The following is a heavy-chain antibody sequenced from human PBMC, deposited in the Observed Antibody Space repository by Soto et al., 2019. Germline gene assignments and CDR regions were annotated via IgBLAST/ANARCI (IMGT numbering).Heavy chain of an antibody. Sequence: PSETLSLTCTVSGGSISNYYWSWIRQSPERGLEWIGHFSGTGNTKYSPSLQSRVTISVDTSKNQLFLKLNSVTAADTAVYYCARRGFMAVWGTGTTVTVSS. CDR3: ARRGFMAV. D-gene: IGHD6-25*01. V-gene: IGHV4-59*08. J-gene: IGHJ6*03. CDR2: FSGTGNT. CDR1: GGSISNYY.